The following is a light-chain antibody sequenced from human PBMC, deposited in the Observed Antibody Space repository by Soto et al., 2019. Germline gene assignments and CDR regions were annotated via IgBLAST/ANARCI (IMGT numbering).Light chain of an antibody. V-gene: IGKV3-11*01. CDR1: QSVSSF. Sequence: EIVLTQSPATLSLSTGESATLSCTASQSVSSFLAWYQQKSGQTPRLLIYDASNRPPGIPARFSGSGSGTDFTLTISSLEPEDFAVYYCQHRGNWLGTFGPGTKVDIK. CDR2: DAS. J-gene: IGKJ3*01. CDR3: QHRGNWLGT.